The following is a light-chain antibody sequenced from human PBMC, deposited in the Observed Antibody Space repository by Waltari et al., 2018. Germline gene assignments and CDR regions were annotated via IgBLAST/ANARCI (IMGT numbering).Light chain of an antibody. J-gene: IGKJ4*01. CDR1: KSLVQSYGNIY. Sequence: DVVMTQYPLSLPVTPGQPASIFCRASKSLVQSYGNIYLSWFQQRPGQSPRRLICRVSNRAPGVADTFIGSGSGTDFTLNISRVDAEDVGVYYCMQGTHLPALTFGGGTTVEIK. CDR3: MQGTHLPALT. CDR2: RVS. V-gene: IGKV2-30*02.